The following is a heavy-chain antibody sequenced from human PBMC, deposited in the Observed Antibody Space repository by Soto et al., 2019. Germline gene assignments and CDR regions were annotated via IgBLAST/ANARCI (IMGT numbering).Heavy chain of an antibody. Sequence: GGSLRLSCAASGFTFSSYAMHWVRQAPGKGLEWVAVISYDGSNKYYADSVKGRFTISRDNSKNTLYLQMNSLRAEDTAVYYCAREGYDILTGYDYWGQGTLVTVSS. CDR2: ISYDGSNK. D-gene: IGHD3-9*01. J-gene: IGHJ4*02. CDR1: GFTFSSYA. CDR3: AREGYDILTGYDY. V-gene: IGHV3-30-3*01.